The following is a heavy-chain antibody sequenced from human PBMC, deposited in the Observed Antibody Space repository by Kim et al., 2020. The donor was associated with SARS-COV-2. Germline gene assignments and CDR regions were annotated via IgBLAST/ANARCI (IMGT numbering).Heavy chain of an antibody. CDR2: GST. Sequence: GSTSYAQMFQGRVTMTRDTSTSTVYMELSTLRSEDTAVYFCARGRATGNVWGQGTLVTVSS. D-gene: IGHD1-1*01. V-gene: IGHV1-46*01. J-gene: IGHJ4*02. CDR3: ARGRATGNV.